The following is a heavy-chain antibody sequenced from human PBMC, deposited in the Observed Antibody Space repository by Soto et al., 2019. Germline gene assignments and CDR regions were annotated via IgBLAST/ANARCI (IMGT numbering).Heavy chain of an antibody. Sequence: PSETLSLTCTVSGGSISSGGYYWSWIRQHPGKGLEWIGYIYYSGTTYYNPSLKSRVTISVDTSKIHFSLKVSSVTAADTAVYFCATIRPGPLGGFDNWGQGTLVTVSS. J-gene: IGHJ4*02. V-gene: IGHV4-31*03. CDR1: GGSISSGGYY. D-gene: IGHD1-1*01. CDR3: ATIRPGPLGGFDN. CDR2: IYYSGTT.